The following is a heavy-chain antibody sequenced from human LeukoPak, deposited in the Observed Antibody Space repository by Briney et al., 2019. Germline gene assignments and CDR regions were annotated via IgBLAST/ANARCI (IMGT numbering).Heavy chain of an antibody. CDR1: GYTFTSYA. D-gene: IGHD2-21*01. J-gene: IGHJ6*03. CDR3: ASSYLTENYYYYYYMDV. CDR2: IIPIFGTA. Sequence: ASVKVSCKASGYTFTSYAMNWVRQAPGHGLEWMGGIIPIFGTANYAQKLQGRVTMTTDTSTSTAYMELGSLRSDDTAVYYCASSYLTENYYYYYYMDVWGKGTTVTVSS. V-gene: IGHV1-69*05.